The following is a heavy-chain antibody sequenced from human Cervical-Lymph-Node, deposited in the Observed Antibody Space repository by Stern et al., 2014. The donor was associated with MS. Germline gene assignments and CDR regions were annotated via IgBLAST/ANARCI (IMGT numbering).Heavy chain of an antibody. J-gene: IGHJ3*02. CDR3: ARLQSGIEDAFDI. D-gene: IGHD3-10*01. CDR2: IDWDDDK. Sequence: QVTLQESGPALVKPTQTLTLTCTFSGFSLSTSGMRVSWIRQPPGKALEWLARIDWDDDKFYSTSLKTRLTISKDTSKNQVVLTMTNMDPVDTATYYCARLQSGIEDAFDIGGQGTLVTVA. V-gene: IGHV2-70*04. CDR1: GFSLSTSGMR.